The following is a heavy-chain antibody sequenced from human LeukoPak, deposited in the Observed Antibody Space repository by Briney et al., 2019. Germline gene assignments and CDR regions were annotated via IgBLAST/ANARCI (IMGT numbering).Heavy chain of an antibody. CDR1: GFTFSNYW. V-gene: IGHV3-74*01. CDR3: ARLSCSSTSCSTYDY. CDR2: INSDGSST. J-gene: IGHJ4*02. D-gene: IGHD2-2*01. Sequence: GGSLRLSCAVSGFTFSNYWMHWVRQALGQGLVWVSRINSDGSSTSYADSVKGRFTISRDNAKNTLYLQMNSLRAEDTAVYYCARLSCSSTSCSTYDYWGQGTLVTVSS.